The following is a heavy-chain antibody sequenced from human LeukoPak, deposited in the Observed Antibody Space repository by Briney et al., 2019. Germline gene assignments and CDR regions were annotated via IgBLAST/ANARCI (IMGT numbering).Heavy chain of an antibody. J-gene: IGHJ4*02. D-gene: IGHD4-23*01. CDR3: ARHSRTVVFDY. V-gene: IGHV4-4*07. CDR2: IYASGGT. Sequence: SETLSLTCSVSGGPISSYYWSWIRQPAGKGLEWIGRIYASGGTDYNPSLKSRVTVSVDMSKNQFSLKLWSVTAADTAVYYCARHSRTVVFDYWGQGTLVTVSS. CDR1: GGPISSYY.